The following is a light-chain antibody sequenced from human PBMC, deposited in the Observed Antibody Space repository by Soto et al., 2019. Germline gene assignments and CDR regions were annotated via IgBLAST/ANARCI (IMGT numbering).Light chain of an antibody. CDR1: SSAVGGFDH. CDR2: DVS. CDR3: NSFTTTNTYV. V-gene: IGLV2-14*03. J-gene: IGLJ1*01. Sequence: QSVVTQPASVSGAPGQAITISFTGASSAVGGFDHCSWDQQHPGKVPRLLIYDVSSRPSGVSDRFSGSKSGNTASLTISGLQAEDEADYYCNSFTTTNTYVFGTGTKVTVL.